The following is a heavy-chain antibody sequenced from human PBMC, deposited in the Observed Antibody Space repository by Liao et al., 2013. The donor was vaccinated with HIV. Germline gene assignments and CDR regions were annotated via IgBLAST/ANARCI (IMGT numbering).Heavy chain of an antibody. V-gene: IGHV4-39*07. J-gene: IGHJ6*03. CDR3: ARDLYYYYYMTS. CDR1: GGSISSSPYY. CDR2: IHTSVRT. Sequence: QLQLQESGPGLVKPSETLSLTCTVSGGSISSSPYYWGWIRQPPGKGLEWIGRIHTSVRTNYNPSLKSRVTISVDTSKNQFSLKLSSVSAADTAVYYCARDLYYYYYMTSGRRDDGHRLL.